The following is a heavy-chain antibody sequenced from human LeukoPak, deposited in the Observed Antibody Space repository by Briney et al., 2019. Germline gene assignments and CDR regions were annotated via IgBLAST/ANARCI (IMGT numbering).Heavy chain of an antibody. Sequence: PSETLSLTCTVSGGSISSGDYYWSWIRQPPGKGLEWIGYIYYSGSTNYNPSLKSRVTISVDTSKNQFSLKLSSVTAADTAVYYCARDHRGSYYLYYFDYWGQGTLVTVSS. CDR1: GGSISSGDYY. D-gene: IGHD1-26*01. CDR2: IYYSGST. CDR3: ARDHRGSYYLYYFDY. J-gene: IGHJ4*02. V-gene: IGHV4-61*08.